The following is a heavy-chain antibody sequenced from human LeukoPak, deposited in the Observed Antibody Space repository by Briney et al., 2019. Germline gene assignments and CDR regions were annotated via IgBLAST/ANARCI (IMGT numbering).Heavy chain of an antibody. Sequence: PGGSLRLSCAASGFTFSSYSMNWVRQAPGKGLEWVSSISSSSSYIYYADSVKGRSTISRDNAKNSLYLQMNSLRAEDTAVYYCARARSGSYCSGYWGQGTLVTVSS. CDR1: GFTFSSYS. D-gene: IGHD1-26*01. CDR2: ISSSSSYI. V-gene: IGHV3-21*01. J-gene: IGHJ4*02. CDR3: ARARSGSYCSGY.